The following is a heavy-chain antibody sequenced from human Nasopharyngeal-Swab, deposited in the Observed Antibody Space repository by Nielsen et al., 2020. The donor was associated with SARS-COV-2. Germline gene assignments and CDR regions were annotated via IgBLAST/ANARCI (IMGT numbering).Heavy chain of an antibody. V-gene: IGHV1-46*01. CDR1: GYTFTSYY. J-gene: IGHJ4*02. CDR3: AAIKYCSGGSCYGGASDY. CDR2: INPSGGST. D-gene: IGHD2-15*01. Sequence: SVKVSCKASGYTFTSYYMHWVRQAPGQGLEWMGIINPSGGSTNYAQKFQERVTITRDMSTSTAYMELSSLRSEDTAVYYCAAIKYCSGGSCYGGASDYWGQGTLVTVSS.